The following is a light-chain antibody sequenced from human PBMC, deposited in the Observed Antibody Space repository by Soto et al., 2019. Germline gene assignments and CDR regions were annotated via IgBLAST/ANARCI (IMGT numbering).Light chain of an antibody. CDR1: SSNVGGYNY. CDR3: SSYTARSTWV. V-gene: IGLV2-14*01. CDR2: EVS. J-gene: IGLJ3*02. Sequence: QSALTQPASVSGSPGQSITISCNVTSSNVGGYNYVSWYQQHPGTSPKLMIYEVSNRPSGVSNRFSGSKSGNTASLIISGLQAEDEGDYYCSSYTARSTWVFGGGTKLTVL.